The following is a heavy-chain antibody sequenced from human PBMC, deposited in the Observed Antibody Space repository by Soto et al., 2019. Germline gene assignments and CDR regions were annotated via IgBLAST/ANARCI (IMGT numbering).Heavy chain of an antibody. V-gene: IGHV4-31*03. D-gene: IGHD2-21*02. CDR2: IYYSGST. Sequence: SETLSLTCTVSGGSISSGGYYWSWIRQHPGKGLEWIGYIYYSGSTYYNPSLKSRVTISVDTSKNQFSLKLSSVTAADTAVYYCARDPGDFDAFDIWGQGTMVTVSS. J-gene: IGHJ3*02. CDR1: GGSISSGGYY. CDR3: ARDPGDFDAFDI.